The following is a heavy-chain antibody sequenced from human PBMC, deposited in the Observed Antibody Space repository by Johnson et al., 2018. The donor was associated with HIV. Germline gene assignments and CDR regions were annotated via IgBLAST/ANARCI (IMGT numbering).Heavy chain of an antibody. Sequence: QVQLVESGGGVVQPGRSLRLSCAASGFTFSSYAMHWVRQAPGKGLEWVAVISSDGSNKYYADSVKGRFTISRDNSKNTLYLQMNSLRAEDTAVYYCARAGSSSSGPRAFDIWGQGTVVSVPS. V-gene: IGHV3-30*04. J-gene: IGHJ3*02. CDR1: GFTFSSYA. D-gene: IGHD6-6*01. CDR3: ARAGSSSSGPRAFDI. CDR2: ISSDGSNK.